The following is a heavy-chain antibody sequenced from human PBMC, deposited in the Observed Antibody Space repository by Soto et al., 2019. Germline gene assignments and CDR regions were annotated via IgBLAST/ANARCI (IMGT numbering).Heavy chain of an antibody. J-gene: IGHJ6*02. D-gene: IGHD6-6*01. CDR2: IDWDDDK. V-gene: IGHV2-70*01. CDR1: GFSLSTSGMC. CDR3: ARISSSSDYYYYYGMYV. Sequence: SGPTLVNPTPPLTLTCTFSGFSLSTSGMCVSWIRQPPGKALEWLALIDWDDDKYYSTSLKTRLTISKDTSKNQVVLTMTNMDPVDTATYYCARISSSSDYYYYYGMYVWGQGTTVTVSS.